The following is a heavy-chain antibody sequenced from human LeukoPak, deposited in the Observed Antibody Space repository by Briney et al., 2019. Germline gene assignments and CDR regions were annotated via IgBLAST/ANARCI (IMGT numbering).Heavy chain of an antibody. CDR1: GYTFLGYY. Sequence: ASVKVSCKSSGYTFLGYYMQGVRPAPGQGLEWMGWINPNVGGTNYEQKFQGTVTMTRDTCISTAYMQLSRLSSDETAVYLFPRDPDYWGQGTLGTVSS. V-gene: IGHV1-2*02. CDR2: INPNVGGT. J-gene: IGHJ4*02. CDR3: PRDPDY.